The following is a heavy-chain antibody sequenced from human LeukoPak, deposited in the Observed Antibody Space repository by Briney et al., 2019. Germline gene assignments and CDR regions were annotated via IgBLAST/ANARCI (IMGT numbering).Heavy chain of an antibody. CDR3: ARHAYYYDSSGYLWLAAFDI. V-gene: IGHV4-39*01. J-gene: IGHJ3*02. CDR2: IHYGGST. CDR1: GCAISSSSYY. Sequence: SETLSCTCTGSGCAISSSSYYWGWIRQPPGKGLEGIGSIHYGGSTYYNPALKSRVTIFVDTSKNQFSLKLSSVTAADTAVYYCARHAYYYDSSGYLWLAAFDIWGRGTMVTVSS. D-gene: IGHD3-22*01.